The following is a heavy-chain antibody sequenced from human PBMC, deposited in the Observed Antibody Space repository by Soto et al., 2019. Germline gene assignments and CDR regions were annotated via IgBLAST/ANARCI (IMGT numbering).Heavy chain of an antibody. D-gene: IGHD1-26*01. J-gene: IGHJ4*02. CDR1: GFPCDTST. CDR2: ISFDGTNK. CDR3: ARGLGIVAPPPLDY. V-gene: IGHV3-30-3*01. Sequence: SLKISCAASGFPCDTSTMHWVRQAPGKGLEWVAVISFDGTNKYYTDSVKGRFSISRDNTKKMVYLQMNSLRPEDAGVFYCARGLGIVAPPPLDYWGQGALVTVSS.